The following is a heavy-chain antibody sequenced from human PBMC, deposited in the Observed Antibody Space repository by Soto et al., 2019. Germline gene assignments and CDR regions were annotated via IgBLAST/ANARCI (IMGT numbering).Heavy chain of an antibody. J-gene: IGHJ4*02. CDR1: GGYISRGGYY. CDR2: IYYSGST. V-gene: IGHV4-31*03. CDR3: ARAMTTVTTMRYDY. Sequence: PSETLSLTCTVSGGYISRGGYYWSWIRQHPGKGLEWIGYIYYSGSTYYNPSLKSRVTISVDTSKNQFSLKLSSVTAADTAVYYCARAMTTVTTMRYDYWGQGTLVTVSS. D-gene: IGHD4-17*01.